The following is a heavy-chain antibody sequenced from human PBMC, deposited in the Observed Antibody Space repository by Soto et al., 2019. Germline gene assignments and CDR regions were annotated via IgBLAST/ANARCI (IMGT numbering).Heavy chain of an antibody. V-gene: IGHV4-38-2*02. D-gene: IGHD3-3*01. J-gene: IGHJ5*02. Sequence: PSETLSLTCSVSGYSISSGYYCGWIRHPPGKGLEWIGSIYHSGSTTYNPSLKSRVTISVDTYKNQFSLKLSSVTAADTAVYYCAREGIPFLEWLAGWFDPWGQGTLVTVS. CDR1: GYSISSGYY. CDR3: AREGIPFLEWLAGWFDP. CDR2: IYHSGST.